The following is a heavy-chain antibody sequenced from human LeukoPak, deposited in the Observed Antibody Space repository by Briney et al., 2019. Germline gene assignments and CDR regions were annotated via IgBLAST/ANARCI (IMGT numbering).Heavy chain of an antibody. V-gene: IGHV1-69*05. CDR1: GGTFSSYA. J-gene: IGHJ4*02. CDR3: ARLYCGGDCYYYFDY. CDR2: IIPIFGTA. Sequence: ASVKVSCKASGGTFSSYAISWVRQAPGQGLEWMGGIIPIFGTANYAQKFQGRVTITTDESTSTAYMELSSLRSEDTAVYYCARLYCGGDCYYYFDYWGQGTLVTVSS. D-gene: IGHD2-21*01.